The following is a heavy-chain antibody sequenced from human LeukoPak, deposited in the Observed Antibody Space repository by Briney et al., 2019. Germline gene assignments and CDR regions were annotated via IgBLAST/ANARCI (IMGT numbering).Heavy chain of an antibody. D-gene: IGHD4-17*01. V-gene: IGHV3-30*18. CDR1: GFTFSSYG. Sequence: PGGSLRLSCAASGFTFSSYGMHWVRQAPGKGLEWVAVISYDGSNKYYADSVKGRFTISRDNSKNTLYLQMNSLRAEDTAAYYCAKIRGYGDYYDAFDIWGQGTMVTVSS. CDR2: ISYDGSNK. J-gene: IGHJ3*02. CDR3: AKIRGYGDYYDAFDI.